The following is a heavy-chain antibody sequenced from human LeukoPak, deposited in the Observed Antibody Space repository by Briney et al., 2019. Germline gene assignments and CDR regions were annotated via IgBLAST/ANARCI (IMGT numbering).Heavy chain of an antibody. CDR2: ISSSGSYI. CDR1: AFTFSSYS. CDR3: ARWHAYDSDSNGFDM. D-gene: IGHD3-22*01. V-gene: IGHV3-21*04. J-gene: IGHJ3*02. Sequence: PGGSLRLSCAASAFTFSSYSMNWVRQAPGKGLEWVSSISSSGSYIYYADSVKGRFTISRDNAKNSLYLQMNSLRAEDTAVYYCARWHAYDSDSNGFDMWGQGTMVTVSS.